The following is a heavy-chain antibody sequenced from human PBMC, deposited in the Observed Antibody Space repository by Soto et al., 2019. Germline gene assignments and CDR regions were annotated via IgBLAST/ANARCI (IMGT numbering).Heavy chain of an antibody. CDR2: ISSSSSYI. D-gene: IGHD3-22*01. J-gene: IGHJ4*02. V-gene: IGHV3-21*01. CDR1: GFTYSTYT. Sequence: GGSLRLSCAASGFTYSTYTMHWVRQAPGKGLEWVSSISSSSSYIYYADSVKGRFTISRDNAKNSLYPQMNSLRAEDTAVYYCARDYYYDSSGYYAGFDYWGQGTLVTVSS. CDR3: ARDYYYDSSGYYAGFDY.